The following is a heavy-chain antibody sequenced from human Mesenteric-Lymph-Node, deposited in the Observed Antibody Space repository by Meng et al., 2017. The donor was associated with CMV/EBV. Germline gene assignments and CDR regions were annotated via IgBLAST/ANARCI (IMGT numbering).Heavy chain of an antibody. J-gene: IGHJ4*02. V-gene: IGHV1-2*06. CDR1: GYTFTGYY. CDR3: ARGYSSSPTPDY. CDR2: INPNSGGT. D-gene: IGHD6-13*01. Sequence: SCKASGYTFTGYYMHWVRQAPGQGLEWMGRINPNSGGTNYAQKFQGRVTMTRDTSISTAYMELSRLRSDDTAVYYCARGYSSSPTPDYWGQGTLVTVSS.